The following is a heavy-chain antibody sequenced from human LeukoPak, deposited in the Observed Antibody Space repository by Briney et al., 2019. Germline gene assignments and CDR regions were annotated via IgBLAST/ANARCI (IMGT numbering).Heavy chain of an antibody. Sequence: ASVKVSCKASGYTFTSYGISWVRQAPGQGLEWMGWISAYNGNTNYAQKLQGRVTMTTDTSTSTAYMELRSLRSDDTAVYYCARVGVGRIVEMATKYAFDYWGQGTLVTVSS. CDR3: ARVGVGRIVEMATKYAFDY. J-gene: IGHJ4*02. V-gene: IGHV1-18*01. CDR2: ISAYNGNT. D-gene: IGHD5-12*01. CDR1: GYTFTSYG.